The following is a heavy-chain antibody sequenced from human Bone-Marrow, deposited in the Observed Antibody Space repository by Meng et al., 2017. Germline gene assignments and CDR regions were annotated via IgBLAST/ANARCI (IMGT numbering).Heavy chain of an antibody. J-gene: IGHJ4*02. CDR3: ARDARGLLKDY. CDR1: GYTFTSYA. CDR2: INTNTGNP. Sequence: QLVTSGCYVKKSGAAMKVACKAAGYTFTSYAMSWVRQAPGQGLEWMGWINTNTGNPTYAQGFTGRFVFSLDTSVSTAYLQISSLKAEDTAVYYCARDARGLLKDYWGQGTLVTVSS. D-gene: IGHD2/OR15-2a*01. V-gene: IGHV7-4-1*02.